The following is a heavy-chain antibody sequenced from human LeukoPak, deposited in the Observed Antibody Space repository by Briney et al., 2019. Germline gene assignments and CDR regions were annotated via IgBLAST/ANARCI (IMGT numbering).Heavy chain of an antibody. CDR1: GFTFSSYY. V-gene: IGHV3-48*03. D-gene: IGHD3-22*01. Sequence: GGSLRLSCEASGFTFSSYYMIWVRQAPGKGLEWVSYISSSGSTIYYADSVKGRFTISRDNAKNSLYLQMNSLRAEDTAVYYCARGSGYYYDSSGYSDYWGQGTLVTVSS. CDR3: ARGSGYYYDSSGYSDY. CDR2: ISSSGSTI. J-gene: IGHJ4*02.